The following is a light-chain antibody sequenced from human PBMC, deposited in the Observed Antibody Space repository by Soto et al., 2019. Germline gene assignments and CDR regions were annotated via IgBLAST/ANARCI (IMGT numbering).Light chain of an antibody. CDR1: SSDVAGYNY. V-gene: IGLV2-8*01. Sequence: QSVLTQPPSASGSPGQSVTISCTGTSSDVAGYNYVSWYQQHPGKAPKLIIYEVSERPSGVPDRFSGSKSGNTASLTVSGLQAEDEADYYCQSFDSDNVVFGGGTKLTVL. J-gene: IGLJ2*01. CDR3: QSFDSDNVV. CDR2: EVS.